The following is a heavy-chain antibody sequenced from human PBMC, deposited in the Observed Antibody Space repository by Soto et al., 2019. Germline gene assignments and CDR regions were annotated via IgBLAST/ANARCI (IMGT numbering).Heavy chain of an antibody. J-gene: IGHJ5*02. CDR2: IYYSGNT. CDR1: GGSISSYY. V-gene: IGHV4-59*01. CDR3: ARVGYCSGGTCYWFDP. Sequence: QVQLQESGPGLVKPSETLSLTCTVSGGSISSYYWTWIRQPPGKGLEWIGYIYYSGNTNYNPPLKSRVTISVDTSKNQFSLKLSSVTAADTAGYYCARVGYCSGGTCYWFDPWGQGTLVVVSS. D-gene: IGHD2-15*01.